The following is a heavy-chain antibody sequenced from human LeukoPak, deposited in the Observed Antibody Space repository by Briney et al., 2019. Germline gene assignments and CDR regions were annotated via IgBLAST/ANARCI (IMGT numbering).Heavy chain of an antibody. D-gene: IGHD3-10*01. V-gene: IGHV3-74*01. J-gene: IGHJ4*02. CDR3: VRNIVRGVVYFDS. CDR2: ISYDGGGT. CDR1: GFTFSDYW. Sequence: TGGSLRLSCAASGFTFSDYWMHWVRQTPGKGLVWVSRISYDGGGTNYADSVKGRFTISRDNAKNTLSQQMNSLRVEDTAVYYCVRNIVRGVVYFDSWGQGALVIVSS.